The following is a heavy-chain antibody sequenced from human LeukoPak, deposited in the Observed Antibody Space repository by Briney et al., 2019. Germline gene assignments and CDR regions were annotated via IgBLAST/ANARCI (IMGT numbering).Heavy chain of an antibody. CDR2: IGTAGDT. Sequence: PGGSLRLSCAASGFTFSSYDMHWVRQATGKGLEWVSGIGTAGDTYYPGSVKGRFTISRENAKNSLYLQMNSLRAGDTAVYYCTRGGTPYGSGGYADYWGQGTLVTVSS. CDR3: TRGGTPYGSGGYADY. V-gene: IGHV3-13*04. D-gene: IGHD3-10*01. CDR1: GFTFSSYD. J-gene: IGHJ4*02.